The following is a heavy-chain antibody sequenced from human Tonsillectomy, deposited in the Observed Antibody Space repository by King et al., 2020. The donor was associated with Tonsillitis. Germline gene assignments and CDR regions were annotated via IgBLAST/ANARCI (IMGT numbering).Heavy chain of an antibody. Sequence: VQLVESGGDLVQPGGSLRLSCAASGFTFRSYALNWVRQAPGKGLEWVSGISGSGANTHDADSVKGRFTISRDNSKNTLYLQMNSLRAEDTAVYYCAKGVWGGLEPYYFDYWGQGTLVTVSS. CDR3: AKGVWGGLEPYYFDY. D-gene: IGHD3-16*01. CDR1: GFTFRSYA. CDR2: ISGSGANT. V-gene: IGHV3-23*04. J-gene: IGHJ4*02.